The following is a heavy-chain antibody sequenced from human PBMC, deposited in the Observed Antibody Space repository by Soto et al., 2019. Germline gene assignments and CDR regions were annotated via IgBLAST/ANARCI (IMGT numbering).Heavy chain of an antibody. V-gene: IGHV3-74*01. CDR2: INSDGRST. CDR3: ARLMVVRGTIADY. CDR1: GFTFSSYW. J-gene: IGHJ4*02. D-gene: IGHD3-10*01. Sequence: EVQLVESGGGLVQPGGSLRLSCAASGFTFSSYWMHWVRQAPGKGLVWVSRINSDGRSTNYADSVKGRFTISRDNAKNTLHLQMNNLRADDTAVYYCARLMVVRGTIADYWGQGTLVTVSS.